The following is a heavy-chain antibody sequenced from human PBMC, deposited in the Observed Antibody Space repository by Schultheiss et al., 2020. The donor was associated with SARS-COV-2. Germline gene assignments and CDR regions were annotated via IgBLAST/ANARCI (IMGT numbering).Heavy chain of an antibody. V-gene: IGHV4-31*01. CDR3: ARDVSGSGWYGPNWFDP. J-gene: IGHJ5*02. CDR1: GGSISSGGYY. CDR2: IYYSGST. Sequence: SETLSLTCTVSGGSISSGGYYWSWIRQHPGKGLEWIGYIYYSGSTYYNPSLKSLVTISVDTSKNQFSLKLSSVTAADTAVYYCARDVSGSGWYGPNWFDPWGQGTLVTVSS. D-gene: IGHD6-19*01.